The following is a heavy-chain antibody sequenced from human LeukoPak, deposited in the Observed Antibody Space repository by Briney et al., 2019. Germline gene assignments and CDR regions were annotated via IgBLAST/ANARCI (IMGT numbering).Heavy chain of an antibody. CDR3: ASGDLPSIITPGGY. CDR2: INTDGSST. J-gene: IGHJ4*02. D-gene: IGHD3-10*01. V-gene: IGHV3-74*01. CDR1: GFTFSSYW. Sequence: GGSLRLSCAASGFTFSSYWMHWVRQAPGKGLMWVSRINTDGSSTSYADSVKGRFTISRDNAKNTLYLQMNSLRAEDTAVYYCASGDLPSIITPGGYWGQGTLVTVSS.